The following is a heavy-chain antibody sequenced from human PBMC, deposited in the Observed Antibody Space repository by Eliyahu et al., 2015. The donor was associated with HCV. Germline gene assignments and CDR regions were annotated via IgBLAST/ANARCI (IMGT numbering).Heavy chain of an antibody. D-gene: IGHD2-2*01. Sequence: QVQLMQSGAEVRKPGASVKVSCKASGYTFTDYYIHWVRQAPGQGLEWMGWINPNNGDTNXAQTFQGRVTMTRDTSISTAYMDLSRLTSDDTAIYYCARDLIVILPAEISYSLDIWGQGTMVTVSS. CDR3: ARDLIVILPAEISYSLDI. J-gene: IGHJ3*02. CDR1: GYTFTDYY. V-gene: IGHV1-2*02. CDR2: INPNNGDT.